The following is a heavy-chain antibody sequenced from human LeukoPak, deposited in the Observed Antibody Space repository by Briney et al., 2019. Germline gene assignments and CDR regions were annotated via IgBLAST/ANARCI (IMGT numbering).Heavy chain of an antibody. V-gene: IGHV1-8*01. D-gene: IGHD6-13*01. CDR2: MTPNTGNT. J-gene: IGHJ6*03. Sequence: GASVKVSCKASGYTFRTYDINWVRQGAGQGLEWMGWMTPNTGNTGYAQKFQGRVTMTRNTSISTAYMELSGLRSEDTAVYFCARGVRSFYSSSRGDYYFYTDVWGKGTTVSVSS. CDR3: ARGVRSFYSSSRGDYYFYTDV. CDR1: GYTFRTYD.